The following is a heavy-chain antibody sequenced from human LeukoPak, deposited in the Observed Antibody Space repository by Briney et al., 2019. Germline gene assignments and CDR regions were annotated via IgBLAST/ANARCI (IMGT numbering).Heavy chain of an antibody. CDR3: AKCSIPAALYYFDY. CDR2: LRYDGTNT. Sequence: PGGSLRLSCAASGFIFSSYGMHWVRQAPGKGLEWVAFLRYDGTNTYYADSVKGRFTISRDNSKNTLYLQMNSLRAEDTAVYYCAKCSIPAALYYFDYWGQGTLVTVSS. J-gene: IGHJ4*02. D-gene: IGHD2-2*01. V-gene: IGHV3-30*02. CDR1: GFIFSSYG.